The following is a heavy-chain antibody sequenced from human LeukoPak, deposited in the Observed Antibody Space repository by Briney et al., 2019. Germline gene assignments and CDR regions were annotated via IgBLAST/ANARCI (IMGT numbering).Heavy chain of an antibody. CDR3: ARGITGAYWRFYY. CDR2: INPNSGGT. Sequence: ASVKVSCKASGYTFIDYYMHSVRQAPAQGLEWMGWINPNSGGTNYAQKVQCRVTMTRDTSSSTAYMELSRLRTDDTAVYYWARGITGAYWRFYYWGQGTLVTVSS. J-gene: IGHJ4*02. D-gene: IGHD1-26*01. V-gene: IGHV1-2*02. CDR1: GYTFIDYY.